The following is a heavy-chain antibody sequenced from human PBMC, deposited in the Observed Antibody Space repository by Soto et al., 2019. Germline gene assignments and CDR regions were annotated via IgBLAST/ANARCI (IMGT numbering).Heavy chain of an antibody. V-gene: IGHV3-11*01. CDR1: GFTFSDYY. D-gene: IGHD3-3*01. CDR2: ISSSGSTI. CDR3: ARDRYTYYDFWSGYYLFPGH. Sequence: PGGSLRLSCAASGFTFSDYYMSWIRQAPGKGLECVSYISSSGSTIYYADSVKGRFTISRDNAKNSLYLQMNSLRAEDTAVYYCARDRYTYYDFWSGYYLFPGHWGQGTLVTVSS. J-gene: IGHJ4*02.